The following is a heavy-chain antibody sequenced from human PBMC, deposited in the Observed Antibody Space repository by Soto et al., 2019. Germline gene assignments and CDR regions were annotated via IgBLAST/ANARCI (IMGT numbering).Heavy chain of an antibody. CDR3: ARARLRAVYAFDI. Sequence: TLSLTCTVSGGSVSSGAYYWTWIRQRPGKGLEWIGYIYYSGSTYYSPSLKSRLSISLDTSKNQFSLRLSSVTAADTAMYYCARARLRAVYAFDIWGQGKMVTVSS. V-gene: IGHV4-31*03. CDR1: GGSVSSGAYY. CDR2: IYYSGST. J-gene: IGHJ3*02. D-gene: IGHD5-12*01.